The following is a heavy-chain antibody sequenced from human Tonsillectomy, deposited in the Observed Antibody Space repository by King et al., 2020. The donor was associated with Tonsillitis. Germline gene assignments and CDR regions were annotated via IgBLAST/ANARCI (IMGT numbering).Heavy chain of an antibody. D-gene: IGHD2-15*01. V-gene: IGHV3-23*04. CDR1: GFTFNNYA. Sequence: VQLVESGGRLVQPGGSLRLSCAASGFTFNNYAMNWVRQAPGKGLEWVSAISGSGEDTWDEDSVKGRFARSRDNSQKTIYLQMNSLRAEDTAVYYCAKVGNFVVVVSATDAFNMWGQGTMVTVSS. CDR2: ISGSGEDT. J-gene: IGHJ3*02. CDR3: AKVGNFVVVVSATDAFNM.